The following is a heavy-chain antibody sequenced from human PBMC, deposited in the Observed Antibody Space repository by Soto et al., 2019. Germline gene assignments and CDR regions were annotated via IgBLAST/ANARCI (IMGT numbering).Heavy chain of an antibody. V-gene: IGHV1-3*01. CDR1: GYTFTSYA. CDR2: INAGNGNT. CDR3: ARGGPDAYDFWSGLSMDV. D-gene: IGHD3-3*01. Sequence: ASVKVSCKASGYTFTSYAMHWVRQAPGQRLEWMGWINAGNGNTKYSQKFQGRVTITRDTSASTAYMELSSLRSEDTAVYYCARGGPDAYDFWSGLSMDVWGQGTTVTV. J-gene: IGHJ6*02.